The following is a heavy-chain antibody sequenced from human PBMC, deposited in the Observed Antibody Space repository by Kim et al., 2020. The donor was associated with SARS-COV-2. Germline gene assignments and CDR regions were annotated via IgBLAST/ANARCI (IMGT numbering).Heavy chain of an antibody. CDR1: GGSISSGGYY. V-gene: IGHV4-31*03. J-gene: IGHJ6*02. Sequence: SETLSLTCTVSGGSISSGGYYWSWIRQHPGKGLEWIGYIYYSGSTYYNSSLKSRVTISVDTSKNQFSLKLSSVTAADTAVYYCARDYSSSWYPVYYYGMDVWGQGTTVTVSS. CDR3: ARDYSSSWYPVYYYGMDV. CDR2: IYYSGST. D-gene: IGHD6-13*01.